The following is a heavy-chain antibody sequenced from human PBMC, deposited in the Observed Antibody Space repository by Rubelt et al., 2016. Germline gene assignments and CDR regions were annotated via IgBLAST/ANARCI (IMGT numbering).Heavy chain of an antibody. CDR3: ARGADGGNGFDY. CDR1: GFTFSSYS. J-gene: IGHJ4*02. CDR2: ISSSI. D-gene: IGHD4-23*01. Sequence: EVQLVESGGGLVKPGGSLRLSCAASGFTFSSYSMNWVRQAPGKGLEWVSSISSSIYYADSVKGRFTISRDKSKNTLYLQMNSLRAEDTAVYYCARGADGGNGFDYWGQGTLVTVSS. V-gene: IGHV3-21*01.